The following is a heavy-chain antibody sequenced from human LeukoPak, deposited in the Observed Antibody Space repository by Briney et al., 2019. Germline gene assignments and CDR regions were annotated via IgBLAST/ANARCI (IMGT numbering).Heavy chain of an antibody. CDR3: ARTGIGGNVWLDS. CDR2: MNPNSGDA. J-gene: IGHJ5*01. V-gene: IGHV1-8*01. CDR1: GYTFTNYD. D-gene: IGHD3-3*01. Sequence: ASVKVSCKASGYTFTNYDINWVRQATGQGLEWMGWMNPNSGDADYAEKFKGRVTMTRDTSTSTAYMELTSLTSDDTAIFYCARTGIGGNVWLDSWGQGTLVTVSS.